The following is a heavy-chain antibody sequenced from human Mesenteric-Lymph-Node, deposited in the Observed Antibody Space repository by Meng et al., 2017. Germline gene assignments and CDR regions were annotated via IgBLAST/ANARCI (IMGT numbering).Heavy chain of an antibody. CDR2: IWYDGSNT. V-gene: IGHV3-33*01. CDR1: GLTFAAFG. Sequence: QVQLVEPVCGLFQPGRSLRLSCSASGLTFAAFGMHWVRQAPGKGLEWLAVIWYDGSNTFYAESLKGRFTISRDNSQKTLYLQMNSLRVEDTSVYYCARGRESSGHHAALDYWGQGALVTVSS. CDR3: ARGRESSGHHAALDY. J-gene: IGHJ4*02. D-gene: IGHD6-19*01.